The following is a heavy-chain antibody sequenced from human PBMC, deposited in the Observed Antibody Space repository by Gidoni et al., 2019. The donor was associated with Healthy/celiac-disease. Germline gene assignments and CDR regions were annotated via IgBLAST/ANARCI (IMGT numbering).Heavy chain of an antibody. CDR3: AKDLCSSTSCQTGRFDY. CDR1: GFPFSSYA. J-gene: IGHJ4*02. V-gene: IGHV3-23*01. CDR2: ISGSGGST. Sequence: EVQLLESGGGLVQPGGSLRLSCAASGFPFSSYAMGWVRQAPGKGLEWVSAISGSGGSTYYADSVKGRFTISRDNSKNTLYLQMNSLRAEDTAVYYCAKDLCSSTSCQTGRFDYWGQGTLVTVSS. D-gene: IGHD2-2*01.